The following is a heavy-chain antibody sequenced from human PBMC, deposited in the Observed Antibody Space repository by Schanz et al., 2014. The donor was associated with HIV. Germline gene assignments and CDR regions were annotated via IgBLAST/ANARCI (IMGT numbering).Heavy chain of an antibody. V-gene: IGHV1-69*01. D-gene: IGHD1-26*01. Sequence: QVQLVQSGAEVKKPGASVMVSCKASGYTFSSYDINWVRQAPGQGLQWMGGIIPFFGTANYAQTLQGRLTITADESTGTAYMDLTSLRYEDTALYYCAASMYNGSYGTHYYFDLWGRGTLVTVSS. CDR2: IIPFFGTA. J-gene: IGHJ2*01. CDR1: GYTFSSYD. CDR3: AASMYNGSYGTHYYFDL.